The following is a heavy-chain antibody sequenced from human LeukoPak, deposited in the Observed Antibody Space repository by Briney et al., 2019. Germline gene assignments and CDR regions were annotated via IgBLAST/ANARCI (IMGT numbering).Heavy chain of an antibody. CDR2: IYYSGST. Sequence: SETLSLTCTVSGGSVNMGDYYWTWIRQHPGKGLEWIGYIYYSGSTNYNPSLKSRVTISVDRSKNQFSLKLSSVTAADTAVYYCASTPIVVVPAAFDYWGQGTLVTVSS. J-gene: IGHJ4*02. D-gene: IGHD2-2*01. CDR1: GGSVNMGDYY. CDR3: ASTPIVVVPAAFDY. V-gene: IGHV4-61*08.